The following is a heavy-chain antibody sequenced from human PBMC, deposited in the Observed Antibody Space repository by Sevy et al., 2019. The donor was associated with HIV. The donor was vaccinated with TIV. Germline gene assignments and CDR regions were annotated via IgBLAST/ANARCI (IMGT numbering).Heavy chain of an antibody. CDR2: ISXSGMTI. Sequence: GGSLRLSCVVSGLTFSSDSMNWVRQAPGKGLEWLAYISXSGMTIYYADSVEGRFTISRDNDKKSVFLQMNNLRDEDSATYYCARDVDTPFVRSFDSWGQGTLVTVSS. CDR3: ARDVDTPFVRSFDS. CDR1: GLTFSSDS. J-gene: IGHJ4*02. V-gene: IGHV3-48*02. D-gene: IGHD5-18*01.